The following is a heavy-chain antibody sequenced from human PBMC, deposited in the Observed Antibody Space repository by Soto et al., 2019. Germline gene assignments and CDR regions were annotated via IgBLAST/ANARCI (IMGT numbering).Heavy chain of an antibody. Sequence: SETLSLTCDVSVEPMTGGYYWGWIRQSPGKGLEWIGSIYYGGTTYYNPSLRSRLAISIDTSKNQFSLRLSSVTAADTALYYCARGWYYFDFWGQGTLVTVAS. D-gene: IGHD2-15*01. CDR2: IYYGGTT. V-gene: IGHV4-38-2*01. CDR1: VEPMTGGYY. J-gene: IGHJ4*02. CDR3: ARGWYYFDF.